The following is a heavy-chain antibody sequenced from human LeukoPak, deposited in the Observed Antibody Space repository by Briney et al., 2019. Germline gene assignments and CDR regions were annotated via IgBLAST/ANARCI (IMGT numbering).Heavy chain of an antibody. D-gene: IGHD3-22*01. J-gene: IGHJ4*02. CDR3: ARQETYYYDSSGYPIFDY. CDR1: GGSISSSSYY. Sequence: PSETLSLTCTVSGGSISSSSYYWGWIRQPPGKGLEWIGEVNHSGSTNYSPSLKSRVTISVDTSKNQFSLKLNSVTAADTAVYYCARQETYYYDSSGYPIFDYWGQGTLVTVSS. V-gene: IGHV4-39*01. CDR2: VNHSGST.